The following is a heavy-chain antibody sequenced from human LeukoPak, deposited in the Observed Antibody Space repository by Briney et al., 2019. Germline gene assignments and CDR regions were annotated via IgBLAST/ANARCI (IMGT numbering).Heavy chain of an antibody. CDR1: GYTFTSYG. Sequence: ASVTVSCKASGYTFTSYGISWVRQAPGQGLEWMGWISAYNGNTNYAQKLQGRVTMTTDTSTSTAYMELRSLRSDDTAVYYCARDPPFLGPQLLWLGAPDAFDIWGQGTMVTVSS. CDR3: ARDPPFLGPQLLWLGAPDAFDI. J-gene: IGHJ3*02. V-gene: IGHV1-18*01. CDR2: ISAYNGNT. D-gene: IGHD3-10*01.